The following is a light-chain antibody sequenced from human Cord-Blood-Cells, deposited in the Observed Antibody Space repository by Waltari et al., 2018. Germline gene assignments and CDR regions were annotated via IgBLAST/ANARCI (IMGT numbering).Light chain of an antibody. Sequence: SYELTQPPSVSVSPGQTARITCSGDALPKQYAYWYQQKPGQAPVLVIYKDSERHSGIPERFSCASSGKTVTLTSSGVQAEDEADYYCQSADNSGTYEVFGGGTKLTVL. CDR3: QSADNSGTYEV. CDR1: ALPKQY. V-gene: IGLV3-25*02. J-gene: IGLJ2*01. CDR2: KDS.